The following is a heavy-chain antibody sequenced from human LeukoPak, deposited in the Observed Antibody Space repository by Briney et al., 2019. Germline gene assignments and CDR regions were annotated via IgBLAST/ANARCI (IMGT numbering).Heavy chain of an antibody. CDR2: ISYDGITE. CDR3: ARSPVLRYFDWLPPIRWFDP. Sequence: GRSLRLSCAASGFAFSSFAMHWVRQAPGKGLEWVSLISYDGITEDYSDSVKGRFTISRDNFKNTLFLQMNSLRAEDTAVYYCARSPVLRYFDWLPPIRWFDPWGQGTLVTVSS. V-gene: IGHV3-30*04. CDR1: GFAFSSFA. J-gene: IGHJ5*02. D-gene: IGHD3-9*01.